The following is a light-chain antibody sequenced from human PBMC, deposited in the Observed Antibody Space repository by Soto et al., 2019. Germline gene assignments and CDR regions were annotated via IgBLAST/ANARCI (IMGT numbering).Light chain of an antibody. V-gene: IGLV1-40*01. CDR1: SSNIGAGYD. J-gene: IGLJ2*01. Sequence: QAVVTQPPSVSGAPGQRVTISCTGSSSNIGAGYDVHWYQQLPGTAPRLLIYGNGNRPSGVPDRFSGSKSGTSASLAITGLQAEDEADYYCQSYDSSLSFVFGGGTKVTVL. CDR3: QSYDSSLSFV. CDR2: GNG.